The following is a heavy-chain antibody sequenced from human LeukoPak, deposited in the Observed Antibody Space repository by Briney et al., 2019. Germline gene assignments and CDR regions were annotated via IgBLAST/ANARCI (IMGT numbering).Heavy chain of an antibody. CDR1: GFTFSSYA. CDR2: ISGSGGST. CDR3: ARDLTPSSTSFYYYDSSGYSTPDY. J-gene: IGHJ4*02. D-gene: IGHD3-22*01. Sequence: GGSLRLSCAASGFTFSSYAMSWVRQAPGKGLEWVSAISGSGGSTYYADSVKGRFTISRDNSKNTLYLQMNSLRAEDTAVYYCARDLTPSSTSFYYYDSSGYSTPDYWGQGTLVTVSS. V-gene: IGHV3-23*01.